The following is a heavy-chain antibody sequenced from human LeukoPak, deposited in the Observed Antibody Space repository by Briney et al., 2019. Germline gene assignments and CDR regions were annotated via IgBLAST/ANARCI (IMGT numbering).Heavy chain of an antibody. J-gene: IGHJ4*02. D-gene: IGHD3-22*01. Sequence: ASVKVSCKASVYTFTSYGISWVRQAPGQGPEWMGWISAYNGNTNYAQKLQGRVTMTTDTCTSTAYMELRSLRSDDTAVYYCARGRYYDSSGYEDYWGQGTLVTVSS. CDR2: ISAYNGNT. V-gene: IGHV1-18*01. CDR3: ARGRYYDSSGYEDY. CDR1: VYTFTSYG.